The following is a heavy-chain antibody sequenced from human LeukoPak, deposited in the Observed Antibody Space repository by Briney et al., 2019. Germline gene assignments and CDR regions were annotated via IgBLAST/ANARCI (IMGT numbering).Heavy chain of an antibody. J-gene: IGHJ4*02. CDR2: IYTDESNI. D-gene: IGHD2-2*03. CDR3: ARPPSRGYSSSFEY. V-gene: IGHV5-51*01. CDR1: GYSFPTYW. Sequence: GESLKISCKGSGYSFPTYWIAWVRQMPGKGLEWMGIIYTDESNIRYSPSFQGQVTISADKSISTAYLQWSSLKAADTAMYYCARPPSRGYSSSFEYWGQGTLVTVSS.